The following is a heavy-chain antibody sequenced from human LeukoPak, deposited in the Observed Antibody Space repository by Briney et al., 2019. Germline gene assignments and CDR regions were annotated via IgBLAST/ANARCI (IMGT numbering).Heavy chain of an antibody. Sequence: SVKVSCKASGYTFTSYGISWVRQAPGQGLEWMGRIIPILGIANYAQKFQGRVTITADKSTSTAYMELSSLRSEDTAVYYCARVDGDYGAFDIWGQGTMVTVSS. J-gene: IGHJ3*02. D-gene: IGHD4-17*01. CDR2: IIPILGIA. CDR3: ARVDGDYGAFDI. CDR1: GYTFTSYG. V-gene: IGHV1-69*04.